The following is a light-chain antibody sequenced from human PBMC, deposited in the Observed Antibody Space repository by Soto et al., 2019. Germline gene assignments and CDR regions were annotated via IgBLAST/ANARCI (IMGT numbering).Light chain of an antibody. V-gene: IGKV3-20*01. J-gene: IGKJ1*01. Sequence: EIVLTQSPGTLSLSPGERATLSCRASQSVSSSYLAWYQHKPGQAPRPLIYGASSRATGIPGRFSGSGSGTDFTLTISGLEPEDFAVYYCQQYGSSPLTLGQGTKVEIK. CDR1: QSVSSSY. CDR2: GAS. CDR3: QQYGSSPLT.